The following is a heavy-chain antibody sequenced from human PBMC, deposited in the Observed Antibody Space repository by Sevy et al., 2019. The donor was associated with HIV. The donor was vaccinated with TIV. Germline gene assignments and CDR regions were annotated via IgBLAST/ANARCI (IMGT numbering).Heavy chain of an antibody. CDR2: ISSSSTYI. D-gene: IGHD3-16*01. V-gene: IGHV3-21*01. CDR1: GFTFSSSA. Sequence: GGSLRLSCAASGFTFSSSAMNWVRQAPGKGLEWVSSISSSSTYIYYADSVKGRCSISRDNAKNSRYLQMNSLRAEDTAVYYCARDGDMITFGVVEAFDIWGHGTMVTVSS. J-gene: IGHJ3*02. CDR3: ARDGDMITFGVVEAFDI.